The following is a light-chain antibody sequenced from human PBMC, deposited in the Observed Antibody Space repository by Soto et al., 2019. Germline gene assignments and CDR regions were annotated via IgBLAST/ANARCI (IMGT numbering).Light chain of an antibody. CDR2: GAS. Sequence: EIVLTQSPGTLSLSPGERATLSCRASQSVSSDYLAWYQQKPGQAPRLLIYGASSRDTGIPDRFSDSGSGTDFTLTISRLEPEDFALYYCQQYGDSPLTFGGGTKVEIK. J-gene: IGKJ4*01. CDR3: QQYGDSPLT. CDR1: QSVSSDY. V-gene: IGKV3-20*01.